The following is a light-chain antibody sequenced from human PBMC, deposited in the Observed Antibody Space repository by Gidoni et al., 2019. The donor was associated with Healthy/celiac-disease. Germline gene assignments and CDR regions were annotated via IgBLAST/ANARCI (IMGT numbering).Light chain of an antibody. J-gene: IGKJ2*01. CDR1: QSISSY. V-gene: IGKV1-39*01. CDR3: QQSYSTQYT. CDR2: AAS. Sequence: DIQMTQSPSSLSASVGDRVTITCRASQSISSYLNWYQQKPGKAPKLLIYAASSLQSGVPSRFSGSGSGTDFTLTISSLQPEDFATYYCQQSYSTQYTFXQXTKLEIK.